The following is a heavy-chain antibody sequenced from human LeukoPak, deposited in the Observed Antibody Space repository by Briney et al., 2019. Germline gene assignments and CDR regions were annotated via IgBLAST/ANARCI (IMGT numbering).Heavy chain of an antibody. CDR3: ARQVRKVRGVIQNWFDP. J-gene: IGHJ5*02. Sequence: SETLSLTCTVSGGSISSYYWSWIRPPPGKGLEWIGYIYYSGSTNYNPSLKSRVTISVDTSKNQFSLKLSSVTASDTAVYYCARQVRKVRGVIQNWFDPWGQGTLVTVSS. D-gene: IGHD3-10*01. CDR1: GGSISSYY. V-gene: IGHV4-59*08. CDR2: IYYSGST.